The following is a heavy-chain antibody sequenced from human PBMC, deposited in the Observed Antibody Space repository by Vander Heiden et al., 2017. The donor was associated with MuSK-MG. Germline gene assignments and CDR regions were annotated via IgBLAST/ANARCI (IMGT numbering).Heavy chain of an antibody. Sequence: QVQLVQSGAEVKKPGSSVKVSCKASGGTFNRYDVSWGRQAPGQGLEWMGGIIPSRDMAHYAQKFQGRVTFSADDSTNTAYLELSSLTSEDTAVYYCARIGYSLPSYYYYMDVWGKGTTVTVSS. CDR1: GGTFNRYD. CDR3: ARIGYSLPSYYYYMDV. V-gene: IGHV1-69*04. CDR2: IIPSRDMA. J-gene: IGHJ6*03. D-gene: IGHD1-1*01.